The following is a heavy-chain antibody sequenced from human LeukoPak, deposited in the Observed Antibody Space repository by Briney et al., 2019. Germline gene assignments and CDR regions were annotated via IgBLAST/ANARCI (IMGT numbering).Heavy chain of an antibody. D-gene: IGHD3-10*01. Sequence: ASVKVSCKASVYTFTDYYMHWVRQAPGQGLECMGWINPNSGGTNYAQKFQGRVTMTRDTPISTAYMELSRLRSDDTAVYYCARVYGDHYGSGVTDYWGQGTLVTVSS. J-gene: IGHJ4*02. CDR2: INPNSGGT. V-gene: IGHV1-2*02. CDR3: ARVYGDHYGSGVTDY. CDR1: VYTFTDYY.